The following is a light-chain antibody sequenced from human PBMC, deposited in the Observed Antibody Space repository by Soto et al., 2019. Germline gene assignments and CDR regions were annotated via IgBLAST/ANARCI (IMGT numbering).Light chain of an antibody. Sequence: QSVLAQPASVSGSPGQSITISCTGTISDVGDYNYVSWYQQHPDKAPKLLLYEVSNRPSGVSNRFSGSKSGITASLTISGLHAEYEADYYCSSYRTGNTYVFGSGTKVAVL. V-gene: IGLV2-14*01. J-gene: IGLJ1*01. CDR2: EVS. CDR3: SSYRTGNTYV. CDR1: ISDVGDYNY.